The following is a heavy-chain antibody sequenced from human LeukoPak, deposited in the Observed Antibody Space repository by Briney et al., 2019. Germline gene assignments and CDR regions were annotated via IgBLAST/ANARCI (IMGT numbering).Heavy chain of an antibody. Sequence: GASVKVSCKASGYTFTSYYMHWVRQAPGQGLEWMGLINPSGGSTSYAQKFQGRVTMTRDMSTSTVYMELSSLRSEDTAVYHCARSGIVVVPAAIPLGVWFDPWGQGTLVTVSS. CDR1: GYTFTSYY. CDR3: ARSGIVVVPAAIPLGVWFDP. J-gene: IGHJ5*02. CDR2: INPSGGST. D-gene: IGHD2-2*01. V-gene: IGHV1-46*01.